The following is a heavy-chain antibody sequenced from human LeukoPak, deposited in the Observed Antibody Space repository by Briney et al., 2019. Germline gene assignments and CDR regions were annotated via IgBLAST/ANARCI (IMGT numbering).Heavy chain of an antibody. Sequence: GGSLRLSCAASGFTFDDYGMSWVRQAPGKGLEWVSTISVSSATTDYADSVKGRFTISRDNSQNTLSLQMISLRAEDSAIYYCAKGQERTRIAARRSAFDFWGQGTLVTVSS. CDR2: ISVSSATT. D-gene: IGHD6-6*01. CDR1: GFTFDDYG. V-gene: IGHV3-23*01. J-gene: IGHJ4*02. CDR3: AKGQERTRIAARRSAFDF.